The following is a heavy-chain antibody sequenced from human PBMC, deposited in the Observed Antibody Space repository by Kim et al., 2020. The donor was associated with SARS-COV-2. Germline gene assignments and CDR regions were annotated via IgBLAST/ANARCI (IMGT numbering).Heavy chain of an antibody. V-gene: IGHV4-34*01. CDR3: ARGGHSSPRGVDY. J-gene: IGHJ4*02. D-gene: IGHD6-13*01. CDR1: GGSFSGYY. Sequence: SETLSLTCAVYGGSFSGYYWSWIRQPPGKGLEWIGEINHSGSTNYNPSLKSRVTISVDTSKNQFSLKLSSVTAADTAVYYCARGGHSSPRGVDYWGQGTLVTVSS. CDR2: INHSGST.